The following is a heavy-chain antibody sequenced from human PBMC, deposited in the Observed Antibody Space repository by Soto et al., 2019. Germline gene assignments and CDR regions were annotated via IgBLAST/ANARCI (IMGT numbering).Heavy chain of an antibody. V-gene: IGHV3-48*02. CDR2: ISTGSASI. Sequence: VQLVASGGGLAQPGGSLRLSCAASGFTFSSYGMNWVRQAPGKGLGWVSYISTGSASIYSADSVKGLFTISRDNAKNSLFLKMNSLRDGDTAVYYCARDSASYSSSSGSYWYLDLWGRGTLVTVSS. CDR3: ARDSASYSSSSGSYWYLDL. CDR1: GFTFSSYG. J-gene: IGHJ2*01. D-gene: IGHD6-6*01.